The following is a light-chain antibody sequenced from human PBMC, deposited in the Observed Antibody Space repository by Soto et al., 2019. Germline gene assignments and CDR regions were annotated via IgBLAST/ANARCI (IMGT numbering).Light chain of an antibody. CDR2: AAS. V-gene: IGKV1-27*01. CDR3: QNYDSAPRK. J-gene: IGKJ1*01. Sequence: IQMTQSPSSLSASVGDRVTITCRASQGINNYLAWYQQRPGKVPRLLMYAASTLQSGVPSRFRGSRSWTDFTLTISNLQPEDVATYYCQNYDSAPRKFGQGNKVAIK. CDR1: QGINNY.